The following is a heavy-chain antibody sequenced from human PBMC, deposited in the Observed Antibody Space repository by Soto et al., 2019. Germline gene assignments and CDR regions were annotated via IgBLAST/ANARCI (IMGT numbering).Heavy chain of an antibody. CDR1: GFTFSSYA. V-gene: IGHV3-30*18. CDR2: ISYDGSNK. CDR3: AKDLCSGGSCYFYYYYYGMDV. J-gene: IGHJ6*02. D-gene: IGHD2-15*01. Sequence: GGSLRLSCAASGFTFSSYAMHWVRQAPGKGLEWVAVISYDGSNKYYADSVKGRFTISRDNSKNTLYLQMNSLRAEDTAVYYCAKDLCSGGSCYFYYYYYGMDVWGQGTTVTVSS.